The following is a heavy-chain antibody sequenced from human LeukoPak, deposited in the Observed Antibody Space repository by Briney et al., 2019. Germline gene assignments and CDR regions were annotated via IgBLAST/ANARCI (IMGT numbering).Heavy chain of an antibody. CDR3: AREGLDCCGDCFYAFDI. CDR1: GYTFTSNG. J-gene: IGHJ3*02. V-gene: IGHV1-18*01. D-gene: IGHD2-21*02. Sequence: GASVKVSCKASGYTFTSNGISWVRQAPGQGLEWMGWINPYIDNTNYAQKFQGRVTMTRDTSISTAYMELSKLRSDDTAVYYCAREGLDCCGDCFYAFDIWGQGTMVTGSS. CDR2: INPYIDNT.